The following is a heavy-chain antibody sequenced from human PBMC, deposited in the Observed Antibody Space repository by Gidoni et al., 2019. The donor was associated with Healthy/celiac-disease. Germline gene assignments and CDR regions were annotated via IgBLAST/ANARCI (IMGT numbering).Heavy chain of an antibody. Sequence: QLQLQESGPGLVKPSETLSLTCTVSGGSISSSSYYWGWIRQPPGKGLEWIGSIYYSGSTYYNPSLKSRVTISVDTSKNQFSLKLSSVTAADTAVYYCALVSRGAYYFDYWGQGTLVTVSS. V-gene: IGHV4-39*01. CDR2: IYYSGST. J-gene: IGHJ4*02. CDR3: ALVSRGAYYFDY. CDR1: GGSISSSSYY. D-gene: IGHD1-26*01.